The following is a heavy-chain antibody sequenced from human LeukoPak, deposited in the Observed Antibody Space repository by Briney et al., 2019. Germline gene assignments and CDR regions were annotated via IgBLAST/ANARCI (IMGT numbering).Heavy chain of an antibody. Sequence: PSETLSLTCAVYGGSFSGYYWSWIRQPPGKGLEWIGEINHSGSTNYNQSLKSRVTISVDTSKNQFSLKLSSVTAADTAVYYCARGRRIVVVITNIWFDPWGQGTLVTVSS. CDR2: INHSGST. CDR1: GGSFSGYY. D-gene: IGHD3-22*01. J-gene: IGHJ5*02. V-gene: IGHV4-34*01. CDR3: ARGRRIVVVITNIWFDP.